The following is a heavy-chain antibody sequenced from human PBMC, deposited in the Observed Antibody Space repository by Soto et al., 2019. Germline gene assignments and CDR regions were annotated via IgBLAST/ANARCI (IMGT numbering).Heavy chain of an antibody. CDR1: GGAFSSHA. Sequence: SVKVSCKASGGAFSSHAISWVRQAPGQGLEWMGGIIPIFGTANYAQKFQGRVTIARDTSTSTVHMELSSLSSEDTAIYYCVCSPGLGIYLFFDYWGQGTLVTVSS. CDR3: VCSPGLGIYLFFDY. V-gene: IGHV1-69*05. J-gene: IGHJ4*02. CDR2: IIPIFGTA. D-gene: IGHD7-27*01.